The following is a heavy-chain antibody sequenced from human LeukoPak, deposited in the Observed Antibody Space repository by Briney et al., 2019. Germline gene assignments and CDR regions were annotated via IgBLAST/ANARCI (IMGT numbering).Heavy chain of an antibody. Sequence: GGSLRLSCAASGFAFRSYAMSWVRQAPGTGLEWVSSISGGGGGTYYADSVKGRFTISRDNAKNTLLLQMNSLRAEDTAVYYCAKEDSSSSRYYFEYWGQGALVTVSS. CDR2: ISGGGGGT. CDR1: GFAFRSYA. J-gene: IGHJ4*02. D-gene: IGHD6-6*01. CDR3: AKEDSSSSRYYFEY. V-gene: IGHV3-23*01.